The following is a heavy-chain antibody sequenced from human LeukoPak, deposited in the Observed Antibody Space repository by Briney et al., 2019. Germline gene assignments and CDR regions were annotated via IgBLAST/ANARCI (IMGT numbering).Heavy chain of an antibody. V-gene: IGHV3-30*03. CDR1: GFTFSSYG. D-gene: IGHD5-12*01. Sequence: GGSLRLSCAASGFTFSSYGMHWVRQAPGKGLEWVAVISYDGSNKYYVDSVKGRFTISRDNSKNTLHLQMNSLRTEDTAVYYCAGDYPRSTYSGLPFDYWGQGTLVTVSS. CDR3: AGDYPRSTYSGLPFDY. CDR2: ISYDGSNK. J-gene: IGHJ4*02.